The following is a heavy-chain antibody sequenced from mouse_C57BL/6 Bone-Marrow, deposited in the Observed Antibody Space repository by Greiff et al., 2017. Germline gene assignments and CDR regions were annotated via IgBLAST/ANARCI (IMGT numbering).Heavy chain of an antibody. Sequence: EVQGVESGGDLVKPGGSLKLSCAASGFTFSSYGMSWVRQTPDTRLEWVATISSGGSYTYYPDSVKGRFTISRDNAKNTLYLQMSSLKSEDTAMYYCARRLYGAMDYWGQGTSVTVSS. D-gene: IGHD2-12*01. V-gene: IGHV5-6*01. J-gene: IGHJ4*01. CDR3: ARRLYGAMDY. CDR1: GFTFSSYG. CDR2: ISSGGSYT.